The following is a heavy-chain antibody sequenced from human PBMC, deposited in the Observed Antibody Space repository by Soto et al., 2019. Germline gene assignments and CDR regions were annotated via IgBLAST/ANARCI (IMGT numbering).Heavy chain of an antibody. J-gene: IGHJ4*02. CDR3: TTDHPVAGVYFDY. CDR2: IKSKTDGGTT. CDR1: GFTFSNAW. V-gene: IGHV3-15*01. D-gene: IGHD6-19*01. Sequence: PGGSLRLSCAASGFTFSNAWMSWVRQAPGKGLEWVGRIKSKTDGGTTDYAAPVKGRFTISRDDSKNTLYLQMNSLKNEDTDVNYCTTDHPVAGVYFDYWGQGTLVTVSS.